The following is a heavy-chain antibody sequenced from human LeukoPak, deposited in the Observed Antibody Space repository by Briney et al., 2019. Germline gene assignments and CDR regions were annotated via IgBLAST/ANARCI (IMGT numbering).Heavy chain of an antibody. CDR1: GDSVSTNSAT. D-gene: IGHD1-26*01. CDR2: TYYRSKWNN. Sequence: SQTLSLTCAISGDSVSTNSATWTWLRQSPSRGLEWLGRTYYRSKWNNDYAVSMKSRITIDPDTSKNQFSLQLNSVTPEDTAVYYCARLVGASWFDSWGQGTLVTVSS. CDR3: ARLVGASWFDS. V-gene: IGHV6-1*01. J-gene: IGHJ5*01.